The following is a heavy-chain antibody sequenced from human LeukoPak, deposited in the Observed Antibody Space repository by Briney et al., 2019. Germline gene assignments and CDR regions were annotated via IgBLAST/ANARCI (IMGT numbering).Heavy chain of an antibody. Sequence: PGGSLRLSCAASGFTFSSYAMSWVRQAPGKGLEWVSAISGSGGSTYYADSVKGRFTISRDNSKNTLYPQMNSLRAEDTAVYYCAKDGSYYYDSSGHWDYWGQGNLVTVSS. J-gene: IGHJ4*02. CDR1: GFTFSSYA. D-gene: IGHD3-22*01. CDR3: AKDGSYYYDSSGHWDY. V-gene: IGHV3-23*01. CDR2: ISGSGGST.